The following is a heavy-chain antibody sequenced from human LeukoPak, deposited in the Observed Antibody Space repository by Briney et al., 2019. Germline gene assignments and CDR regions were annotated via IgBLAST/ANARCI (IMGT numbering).Heavy chain of an antibody. CDR3: ARDPWSRRGVFDY. J-gene: IGHJ4*02. Sequence: ASVKVSCKASGYTFPNFFLHWVRQAPGQGLEWMGMINPSDGATTYAQRFQGRVSLTRDMSTTTVYMGLRSLRFEDTAVYYCARDPWSRRGVFDYWGQGTLVTVSS. D-gene: IGHD3-3*01. CDR1: GYTFPNFF. V-gene: IGHV1-46*01. CDR2: INPSDGAT.